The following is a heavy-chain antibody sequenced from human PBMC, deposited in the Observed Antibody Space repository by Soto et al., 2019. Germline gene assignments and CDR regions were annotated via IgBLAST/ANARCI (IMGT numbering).Heavy chain of an antibody. CDR2: IIPIFGTA. CDR1: GGTFSSYA. D-gene: IGHD6-13*01. J-gene: IGHJ4*02. V-gene: IGHV1-69*13. Sequence: SVKVSCKASGGTFSSYAISWVRQAPGQGLEWMGGIIPIFGTANYAQKFQGRVTITADESTSTAYMELSSLRSEDTAVYYCARGAAAGTFGNQFDYWGQGTLVTVSS. CDR3: ARGAAAGTFGNQFDY.